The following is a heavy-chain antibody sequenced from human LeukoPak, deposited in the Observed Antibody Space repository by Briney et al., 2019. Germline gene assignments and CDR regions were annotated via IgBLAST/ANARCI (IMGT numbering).Heavy chain of an antibody. CDR3: ARVDYGDYYYYYGMDV. Sequence: SETLSLTCTVSGGSISSYYWSWIRQPPGKGLEWIGYIYYSGSTNYNPSLKSRVTLSVDMSKNQFSLKLSSVTAADTAVYYCARVDYGDYYYYYGMDVWGQGTTVTVSS. V-gene: IGHV4-59*01. CDR2: IYYSGST. CDR1: GGSISSYY. J-gene: IGHJ6*02. D-gene: IGHD4-17*01.